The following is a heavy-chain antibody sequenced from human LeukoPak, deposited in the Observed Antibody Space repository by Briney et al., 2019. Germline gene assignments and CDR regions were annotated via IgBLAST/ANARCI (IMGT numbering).Heavy chain of an antibody. CDR2: INAGNGNT. CDR3: AREGIAAAGTMGYFDY. CDR1: GYTFTSYA. Sequence: ASVKVSCKASGYTFTSYAMHWVRQAPGQRLEWMGWINAGNGNTKYSQEFQGRVTMTRDMSTSTVYMELSSLRSEDTAVYYCAREGIAAAGTMGYFDYWGQGALVTVSS. J-gene: IGHJ4*02. D-gene: IGHD6-13*01. V-gene: IGHV1-3*03.